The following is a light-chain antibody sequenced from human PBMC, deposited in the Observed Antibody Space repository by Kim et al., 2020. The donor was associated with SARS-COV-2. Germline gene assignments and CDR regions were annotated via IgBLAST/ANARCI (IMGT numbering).Light chain of an antibody. CDR2: DAS. CDR3: QQFDNYPIT. V-gene: IGKV1D-13*01. CDR1: QDINSA. J-gene: IGKJ5*01. Sequence: AVHLTQSPSSLTASIGDRVTVTCRASQDINSAVAWYLQRPGRSPTFLIYDASTLQGGVPSRFSGRGSGTHFTLTIDNLQPEDFGTYFCQQFDNYPITFGQGTRLEIK.